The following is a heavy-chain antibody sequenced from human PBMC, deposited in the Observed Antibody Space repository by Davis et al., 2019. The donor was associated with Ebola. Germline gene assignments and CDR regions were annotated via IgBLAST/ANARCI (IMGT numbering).Heavy chain of an antibody. Sequence: PGGSLRLSCAASGFTFSSYEMNWVRQAPGKGLEWVAVIWYDGSNKYYADSVKGRFTISRDNSKNTLYLQMNSLRAEDTAVYYCAKDMLQGWELLLYYYYGMDVWGQGTTVTVSS. D-gene: IGHD1-26*01. J-gene: IGHJ6*02. CDR1: GFTFSSYE. V-gene: IGHV3-30*02. CDR3: AKDMLQGWELLLYYYYGMDV. CDR2: IWYDGSNK.